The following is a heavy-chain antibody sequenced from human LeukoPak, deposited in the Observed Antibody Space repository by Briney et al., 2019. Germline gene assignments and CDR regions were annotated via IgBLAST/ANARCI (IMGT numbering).Heavy chain of an antibody. V-gene: IGHV3-21*01. J-gene: IGHJ6*02. D-gene: IGHD4-17*01. Sequence: KTGGSLRLSCAASGFTFSSYSMNWVRQAPGKGLEWVSSISSSSSYIYYADSVKGRFTISRDNAKNSLYLQMNSLRAEDTAVYYCARDFATYGDYFNPYYYGMDVWGQGTTVTVSS. CDR2: ISSSSSYI. CDR3: ARDFATYGDYFNPYYYGMDV. CDR1: GFTFSSYS.